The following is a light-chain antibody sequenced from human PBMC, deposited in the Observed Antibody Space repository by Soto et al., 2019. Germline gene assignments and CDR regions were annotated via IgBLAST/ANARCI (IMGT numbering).Light chain of an antibody. CDR1: QSISSW. V-gene: IGKV1-5*01. CDR2: DAS. J-gene: IGKJ2*02. Sequence: DIPMTQSPSTLSASVGDRVTITCRASQSISSWLAWYQQKPGKAPKLLIYDASSLESGAPSRVSGSGSGTEFTLTISSLQPDDFATYDCQQYNSYSLWTFGQGTKLEIK. CDR3: QQYNSYSLWT.